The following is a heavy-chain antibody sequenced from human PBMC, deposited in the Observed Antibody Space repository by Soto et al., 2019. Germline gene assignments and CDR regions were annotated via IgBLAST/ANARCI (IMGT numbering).Heavy chain of an antibody. V-gene: IGHV5-10-1*01. CDR1: GYMFGSYW. J-gene: IGHJ5*02. D-gene: IGHD2-8*02. CDR2: IDPSDSYT. Sequence: PGESLKISCKGSGYMFGSYWVTWARQMPGKGLEWMGRIDPSDSYTNYSPSFEGLVTISADTSLNTAYLQWDSLRASDTAIYYCARGSTGSAGRFDPWGREPWSPSPQ. CDR3: ARGSTGSAGRFDP.